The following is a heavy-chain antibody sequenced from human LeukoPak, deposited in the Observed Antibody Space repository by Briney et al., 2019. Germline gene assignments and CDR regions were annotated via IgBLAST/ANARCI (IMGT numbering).Heavy chain of an antibody. CDR3: ARAILAYCGGDCYPPFRYFDY. CDR2: ISAYNGNT. V-gene: IGHV1-18*01. D-gene: IGHD2-21*01. CDR1: AYTFTSYG. Sequence: ASAKVSCKASAYTFTSYGISWVRQAPGQGLEWMGWISAYNGNTNYAQKLQGRVTMTTDTSTSTAYMELRSLRSDDTAVYYCARAILAYCGGDCYPPFRYFDYWGQGTLVTVSS. J-gene: IGHJ4*02.